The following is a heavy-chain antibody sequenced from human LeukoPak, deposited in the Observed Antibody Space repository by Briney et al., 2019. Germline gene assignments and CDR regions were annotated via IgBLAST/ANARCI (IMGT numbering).Heavy chain of an antibody. CDR1: GYTFTGYY. J-gene: IGHJ6*02. Sequence: ASVKVSCKASGYTFTGYYMHWVRQAPGQGLEWMGWINPNSGGTNYAQKFQGWVTMTRDTSISTAYMELSRLRSDDTAVYYCARALLRYFDWVTSGYYYGMDVWGQGTTVTVSS. V-gene: IGHV1-2*04. D-gene: IGHD3-9*01. CDR2: INPNSGGT. CDR3: ARALLRYFDWVTSGYYYGMDV.